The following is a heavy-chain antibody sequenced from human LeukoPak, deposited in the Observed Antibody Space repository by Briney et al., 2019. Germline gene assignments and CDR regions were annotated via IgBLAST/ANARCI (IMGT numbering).Heavy chain of an antibody. CDR3: ARGIVGAPLKGAFDI. D-gene: IGHD1-26*01. V-gene: IGHV1-69*05. CDR2: IIPIFGTA. Sequence: EASVKVSCKASGYTFTSYAISWVRQAPGQGLEWMGGIIPIFGTANYAQKFQGRVTITTDESTSTAYMELSSLRSEDTAVYYCARGIVGAPLKGAFDIWGQGTMVTVSS. J-gene: IGHJ3*02. CDR1: GYTFTSYA.